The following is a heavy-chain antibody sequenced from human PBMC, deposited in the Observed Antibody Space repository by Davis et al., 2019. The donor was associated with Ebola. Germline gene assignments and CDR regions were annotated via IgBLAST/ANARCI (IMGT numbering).Heavy chain of an antibody. Sequence: GESLKISCVASGFSFSTTWMHWVRQAPGKGLVWLTRIKSDGISTTYADSVKGRFTISRDNSKNTLYLQMNSLRAEDTAVYYCAKDRGDIVANDLWDYWGQGTLVTVSS. CDR2: IKSDGIST. V-gene: IGHV3-74*01. J-gene: IGHJ4*02. D-gene: IGHD5-12*01. CDR1: GFSFSTTW. CDR3: AKDRGDIVANDLWDY.